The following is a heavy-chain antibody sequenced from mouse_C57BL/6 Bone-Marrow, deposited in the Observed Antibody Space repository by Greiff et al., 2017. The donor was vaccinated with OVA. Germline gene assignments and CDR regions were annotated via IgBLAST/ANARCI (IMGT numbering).Heavy chain of an antibody. Sequence: EVQRVESGAELVRPGASVKLSCTASGFNIKDDYMHWVKQRPEQGLEWIGWIDPENGDTEYASKFQGKATITADTSSNTAYLQLSSLTSEDTAVYYCTTAYYSNYGLFDYWGQGTTLTVSS. J-gene: IGHJ2*01. D-gene: IGHD2-5*01. V-gene: IGHV14-4*01. CDR2: IDPENGDT. CDR3: TTAYYSNYGLFDY. CDR1: GFNIKDDY.